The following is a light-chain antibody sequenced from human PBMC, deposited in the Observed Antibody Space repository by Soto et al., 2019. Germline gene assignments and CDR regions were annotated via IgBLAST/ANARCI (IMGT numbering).Light chain of an antibody. CDR2: GAS. V-gene: IGKV3-15*01. CDR1: QSVTSSA. J-gene: IGKJ5*01. CDR3: QQYNNWPPIT. Sequence: ELVLTQSPGTLFLSPGERASLSRWYSQSVTSSALAWYQQKPGQAPRLLIYGASTRATGIPARFSGSGSGTEFTLTISSPQSEDFAVYYCQQYNNWPPITFGQGTRLE.